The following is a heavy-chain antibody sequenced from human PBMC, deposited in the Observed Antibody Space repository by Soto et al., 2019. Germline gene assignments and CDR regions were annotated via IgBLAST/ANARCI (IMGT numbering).Heavy chain of an antibody. Sequence: PSETLSLTCTVSGGSVSSNSYYWSWIRQPPGKGLEWIGYIYHSGGTNYNPSLKSRVTISVDTSKNQFSLKLRSVTAADTAVYYCARHRQYYDTSGYQQRYCDYWGQGTQVTVSS. CDR3: ARHRQYYDTSGYQQRYCDY. CDR2: IYHSGGT. J-gene: IGHJ4*02. CDR1: GGSVSSNSYY. D-gene: IGHD3-22*01. V-gene: IGHV4-61*01.